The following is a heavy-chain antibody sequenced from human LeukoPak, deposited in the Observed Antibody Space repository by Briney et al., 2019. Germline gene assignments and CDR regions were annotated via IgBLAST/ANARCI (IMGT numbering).Heavy chain of an antibody. CDR1: GGSFSGYY. D-gene: IGHD5-24*01. CDR3: ARGGDGYNVWGDDWYYFDY. CDR2: INHSGST. Sequence: KTSETLSLTCAVYGGSFSGYYWSWIRQPPGKGLEWIGEINHSGSTNYNPSLKSRVTISVDMSKNQFSLKLSSVTAADTAVYYCARGGDGYNVWGDDWYYFDYWGQGTLVTVSS. V-gene: IGHV4-34*01. J-gene: IGHJ4*02.